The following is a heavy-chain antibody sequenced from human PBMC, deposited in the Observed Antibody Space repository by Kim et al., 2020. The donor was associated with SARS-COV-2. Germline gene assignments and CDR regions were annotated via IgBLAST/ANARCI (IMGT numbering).Heavy chain of an antibody. V-gene: IGHV4-4*07. D-gene: IGHD3-16*02. CDR2: YTSGRT. CDR3: ASALGH. J-gene: IGHJ4*02. Sequence: YTSGRTNYNPSPQRRVTMSEDMSKNQFSLKLSSVTAADTAVYYCASALGHWGQGTLVTVSS.